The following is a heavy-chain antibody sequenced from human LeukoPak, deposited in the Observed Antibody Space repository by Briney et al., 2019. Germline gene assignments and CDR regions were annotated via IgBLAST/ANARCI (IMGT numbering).Heavy chain of an antibody. CDR2: IYPKTGGT. J-gene: IGHJ4*02. CDR3: AGTWDLVGFDY. Sequence: ASVTLSLTSSGYTFTGYYLHWVRQSPGQGLEWMGWIYPKTGGTSYAQKFQGRVTMTRDTSISTAYMELIGLRSDDTAVYYCAGTWDLVGFDYWGQGTLVSVSS. CDR1: GYTFTGYY. D-gene: IGHD2-2*01. V-gene: IGHV1-2*02.